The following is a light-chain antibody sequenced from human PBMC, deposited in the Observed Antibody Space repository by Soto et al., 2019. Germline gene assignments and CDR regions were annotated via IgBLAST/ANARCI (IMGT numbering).Light chain of an antibody. CDR3: QQYGNSLPWT. Sequence: EIVLTQSPATLSLSPGERATLSCRASQSVSSYLAWYQQKPGQAPRLLVYGASRRATGIPDRFSGSGSGTDFTLTISGLEAEDFAVYYCQQYGNSLPWTFGQGTKVDIK. J-gene: IGKJ1*01. V-gene: IGKV3-20*01. CDR1: QSVSSY. CDR2: GAS.